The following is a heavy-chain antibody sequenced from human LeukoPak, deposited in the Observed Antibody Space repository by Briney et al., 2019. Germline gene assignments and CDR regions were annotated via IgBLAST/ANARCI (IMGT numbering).Heavy chain of an antibody. CDR2: IYYSGST. D-gene: IGHD2-15*01. Sequence: PSGTLSLTCTVSGGSISGYYWSWIRQPQGKGLEWIGYIYYSGSTNYNPYLKSRVTISIDTSTNQFSLKLTSVTAADTAVYYCAAGTPALEFWGQGTLVTVSS. J-gene: IGHJ4*02. CDR3: AAGTPALEF. V-gene: IGHV4-59*08. CDR1: GGSISGYY.